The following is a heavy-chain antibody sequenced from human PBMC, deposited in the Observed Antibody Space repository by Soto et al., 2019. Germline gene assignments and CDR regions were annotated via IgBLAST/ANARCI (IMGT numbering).Heavy chain of an antibody. V-gene: IGHV4-39*01. J-gene: IGHJ6*02. CDR1: GGSISSKSYS. Sequence: SEPLSLTCSVSGGSISSKSYSWGWSRQPPGKGLEWIGTFYYSENTYYNPSLKSRVTISVDTSKNQFSLKLSSVTAADTAVYYCAKLAGYCSGNSCHGDYAMDVWGQGTTVT. CDR3: AKLAGYCSGNSCHGDYAMDV. D-gene: IGHD2-2*01. CDR2: FYYSENT.